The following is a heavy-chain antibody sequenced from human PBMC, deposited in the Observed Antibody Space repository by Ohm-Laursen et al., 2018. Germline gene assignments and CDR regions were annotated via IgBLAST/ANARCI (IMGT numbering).Heavy chain of an antibody. Sequence: SLRLSCAASGFSFSSYAMGWVRQAPGKGLEWISYISETGSHIYDADSMRGRFTVARDNAKNLLYLQLNSLRVEDTAVYYCARDSSRRAREGGMDVWGQGTMVTVSS. J-gene: IGHJ6*02. CDR3: ARDSSRRAREGGMDV. D-gene: IGHD6-6*01. V-gene: IGHV3-21*01. CDR1: GFSFSSYA. CDR2: ISETGSHI.